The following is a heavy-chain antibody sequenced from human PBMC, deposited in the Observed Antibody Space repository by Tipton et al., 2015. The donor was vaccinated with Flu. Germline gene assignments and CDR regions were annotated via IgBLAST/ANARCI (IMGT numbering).Heavy chain of an antibody. V-gene: IGHV4-39*07. Sequence: TLSLTCTVSGGSITSDNYYWGWIRQPPGKGLEWIGNINYSGSACYNTPLKSRVTISIDTSKNQFSLKLSSVTAADTAVYYCARVPPLGGDSYYYMDVWGKGTTVTVSS. D-gene: IGHD3-16*01. CDR3: ARVPPLGGDSYYYMDV. CDR2: INYSGSA. CDR1: GGSITSDNYY. J-gene: IGHJ6*03.